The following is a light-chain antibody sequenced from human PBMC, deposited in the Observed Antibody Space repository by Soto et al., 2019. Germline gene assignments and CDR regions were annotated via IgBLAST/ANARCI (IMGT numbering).Light chain of an antibody. CDR1: QFIGSN. Sequence: MTQSPVTLSVSPGERATLSCRASQFIGSNLAWYQQKPAQPPRLPIYDASTRATGIPARFSGSGSGTEFTLTISRLQSEDFAVYYCQQYNNWPPLTFGGGTKVDIK. V-gene: IGKV3-15*01. J-gene: IGKJ4*01. CDR3: QQYNNWPPLT. CDR2: DAS.